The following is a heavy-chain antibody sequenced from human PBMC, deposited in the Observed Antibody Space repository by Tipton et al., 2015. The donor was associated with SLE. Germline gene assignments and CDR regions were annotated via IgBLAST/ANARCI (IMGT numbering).Heavy chain of an antibody. CDR2: ISYDGSNK. J-gene: IGHJ6*02. D-gene: IGHD3-10*01. CDR1: GFTFSSYA. Sequence: SLRLSCAASGFTFSSYAMHWVRQAPGKGLEWVAVISYDGSNKYYADSVKGRFTISRDNSKNTLYLQMNSLRAEDTAVYYCAREGVLLWFGEAHYGMDVWGQGTTVTVSS. CDR3: AREGVLLWFGEAHYGMDV. V-gene: IGHV3-30-3*01.